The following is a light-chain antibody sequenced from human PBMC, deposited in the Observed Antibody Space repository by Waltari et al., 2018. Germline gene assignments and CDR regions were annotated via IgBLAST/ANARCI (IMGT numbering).Light chain of an antibody. CDR3: CSYGGSYTLVV. CDR1: SGDVGDFTY. J-gene: IGLJ2*01. CDR2: DVT. V-gene: IGLV2-11*01. Sequence: QSALTQPRSVSGSPGQSVTISCTGSSGDVGDFTYVSWYQQHPGQAPKLMSYDVTKRPAGVPCRFSASRSADTASLTISGRQAEDEADYYCCSYGGSYTLVVFGGGTKLTVL.